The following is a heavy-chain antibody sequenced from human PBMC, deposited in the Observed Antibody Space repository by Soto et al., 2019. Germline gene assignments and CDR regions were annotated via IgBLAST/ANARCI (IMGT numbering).Heavy chain of an antibody. CDR2: ISYDGSDK. J-gene: IGHJ6*02. D-gene: IGHD3-3*01. V-gene: IGHV3-30*18. Sequence: GGSLRLSCAASGFTFSSYGMHWVRQAPGKGLEWVAVISYDGSDKYYADSVKGRFTISRDNSKNTLYLQMNSLRAEDTAVYYCAXDPGRVTIFRVVAGMDVWGQGTTVTVSS. CDR1: GFTFSSYG. CDR3: AXDPGRVTIFRVVAGMDV.